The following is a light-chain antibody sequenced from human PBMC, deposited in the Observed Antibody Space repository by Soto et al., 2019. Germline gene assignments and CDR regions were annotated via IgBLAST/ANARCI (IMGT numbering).Light chain of an antibody. CDR2: GAS. Sequence: DIVLTQSPGTLSLSPGDRATLSCRASQSVGSVYLAWYQQQPGRAPRLLIHGASNRASGIPDRFSGSGSGTDFTLTISRQEPEDFAVYYCQQYGSSPGTFGGGTKVDIK. J-gene: IGKJ4*01. CDR1: QSVGSVY. V-gene: IGKV3-20*01. CDR3: QQYGSSPGT.